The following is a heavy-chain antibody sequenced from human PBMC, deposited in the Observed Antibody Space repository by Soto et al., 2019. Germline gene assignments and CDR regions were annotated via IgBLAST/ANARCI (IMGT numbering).Heavy chain of an antibody. J-gene: IGHJ5*02. Sequence: SETLSLTCAVYGGSFSGYYWSWIRQPPGKGLEWIGSIYYSGSTYYNPSLKSRVTISVDTSKNQFSLKLSSVTAADTAVYYCARGFSTILRRYNWFDPWGQGTLVTVSS. V-gene: IGHV4-34*01. CDR3: ARGFSTILRRYNWFDP. CDR2: IYYSGST. CDR1: GGSFSGYY. D-gene: IGHD3-9*01.